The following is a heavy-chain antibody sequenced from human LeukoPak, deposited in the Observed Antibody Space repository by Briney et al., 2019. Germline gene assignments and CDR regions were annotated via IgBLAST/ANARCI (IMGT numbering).Heavy chain of an antibody. V-gene: IGHV1-2*02. CDR3: ARDPVYYDFWSGPALGYSDL. Sequence: ASVKVSCKASGYTFTGYYMHWVRQAPGQGLEWMGWINPNSGGTNYAQKFQGRVTMTRDTSISTAYMELSRLRSDDTAVYYCARDPVYYDFWSGPALGYSDLWGRGTLVTVSS. CDR2: INPNSGGT. J-gene: IGHJ2*01. CDR1: GYTFTGYY. D-gene: IGHD3-3*01.